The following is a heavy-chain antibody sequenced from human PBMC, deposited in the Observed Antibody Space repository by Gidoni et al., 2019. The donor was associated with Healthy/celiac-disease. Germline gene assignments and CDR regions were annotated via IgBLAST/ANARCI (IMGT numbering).Heavy chain of an antibody. Sequence: QLQLQESGPGLAKPSETLSLTCTVSGGSISSSSYYWGWIRQPPGKGLEWIGSIYYSGSTYYNPSLKSRVTISVDTSKNQFSLKLSSVTAADTAVYYCARGIAAAGTGYWGQGTLVTVSS. V-gene: IGHV4-39*07. CDR2: IYYSGST. CDR3: ARGIAAAGTGY. J-gene: IGHJ4*02. D-gene: IGHD6-13*01. CDR1: GGSISSSSYY.